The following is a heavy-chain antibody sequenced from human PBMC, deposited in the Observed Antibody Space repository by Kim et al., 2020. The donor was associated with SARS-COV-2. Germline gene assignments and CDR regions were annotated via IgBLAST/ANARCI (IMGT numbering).Heavy chain of an antibody. V-gene: IGHV3-30*18. CDR2: ISYYGTVQ. CDR1: GFAFRDFG. Sequence: GGSLRLSCAASGFAFRDFGMHWVRQAPGKGLEWVALISYYGTVQYYADSVEGRFTVSRDNSNNTLFLQMSNLRPEDTAVYFCVKDDTVGYNQMYHHHWG. CDR3: VKDDTVGYNQMYHHH. J-gene: IGHJ1*01. D-gene: IGHD1-26*01.